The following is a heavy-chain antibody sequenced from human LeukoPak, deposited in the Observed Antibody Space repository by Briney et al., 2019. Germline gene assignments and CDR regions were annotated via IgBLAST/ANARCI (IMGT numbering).Heavy chain of an antibody. J-gene: IGHJ4*02. CDR3: ARDPGTYSGSYSSDY. V-gene: IGHV3-7*01. CDR2: IKQDGSEK. CDR1: GFTFSSYW. D-gene: IGHD1-26*01. Sequence: GGSLRLSCAASGFTFSSYWMSWVRQAPGKGLEWVANIKQDGSEKYYVDSVKGRFTISRDNAKNSLYLQMNSLRAEDTAVYYCARDPGTYSGSYSSDYWGQGTLVTVSS.